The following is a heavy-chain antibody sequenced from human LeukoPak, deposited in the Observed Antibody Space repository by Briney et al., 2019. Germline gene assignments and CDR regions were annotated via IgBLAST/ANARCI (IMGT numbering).Heavy chain of an antibody. CDR1: GFTFSNHG. D-gene: IGHD1-20*01. Sequence: GGSLRLSCAASGFTFSNHGMHWVRQAPGKGPEWVALIWYDGSNKYYGDSVKGRFAISRDNSKNTVYLQMNSLRAEDTGVYYRWRKRLGAVNCEGHLGFLGPGTLVTVFS. CDR3: WRKRLGAVNCEGHLGF. CDR2: IWYDGSNK. V-gene: IGHV3-33*01. J-gene: IGHJ4*01.